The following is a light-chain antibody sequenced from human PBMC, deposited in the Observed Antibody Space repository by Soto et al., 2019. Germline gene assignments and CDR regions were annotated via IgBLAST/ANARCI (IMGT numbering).Light chain of an antibody. CDR2: DAS. J-gene: IGKJ1*01. CDR1: QTLSGW. CDR3: QQYERDSPT. V-gene: IGKV1-5*01. Sequence: GDTVTISCRASQTLSGWLAWYQQKPGKAPKVLIYDASILESGVPSRFSGSGSGTEFALTISSLQPDDFATYYCQQYERDSPTFGQGTRVEI.